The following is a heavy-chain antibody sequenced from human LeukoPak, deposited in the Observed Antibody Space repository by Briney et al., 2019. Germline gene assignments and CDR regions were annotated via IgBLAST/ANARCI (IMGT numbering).Heavy chain of an antibody. D-gene: IGHD3-22*01. Sequence: PGGSLRLSCAASGFTFSSYGMHWVRQAPGKGLEWVAVISYDGSDKYYADSVKGRFTISRDNSKNTLYLQMNSLRAEDTAVYYCARGGYYDSSEIWGQGTLVTVSS. J-gene: IGHJ4*02. CDR3: ARGGYYDSSEI. CDR1: GFTFSSYG. V-gene: IGHV3-30*14. CDR2: ISYDGSDK.